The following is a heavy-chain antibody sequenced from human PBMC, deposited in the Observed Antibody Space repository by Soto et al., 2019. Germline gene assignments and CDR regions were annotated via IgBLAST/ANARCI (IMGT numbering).Heavy chain of an antibody. CDR3: ARAPCGKDGYFGNWFDP. V-gene: IGHV1-3*01. Sequence: ASVKVSCKASGYTFTSYAMHWVRQAPGQRLEWMGWINAGNGNTKYSQKFQGRVTITRDTSASTAYMELSSLRSEDTAVYYCARAPCGKDGYFGNWFDPWGQGTLVTVSS. CDR2: INAGNGNT. J-gene: IGHJ5*02. CDR1: GYTFTSYA. D-gene: IGHD5-18*01.